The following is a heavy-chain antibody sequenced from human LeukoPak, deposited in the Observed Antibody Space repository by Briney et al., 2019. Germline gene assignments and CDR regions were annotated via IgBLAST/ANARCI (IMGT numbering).Heavy chain of an antibody. J-gene: IGHJ3*02. V-gene: IGHV3-15*07. CDR1: GFTFSSYS. Sequence: PGGSLRLSCVASGFTFSSYSMNWVRQAPGKGLEWVGRIKSKGDGGTTDHAAPVKGRFTISRDDSKNTLNLQMNSLKTEDTAVYYCTTYNSRDAFDIWGQGTMVTVSS. D-gene: IGHD2/OR15-2a*01. CDR2: IKSKGDGGTT. CDR3: TTYNSRDAFDI.